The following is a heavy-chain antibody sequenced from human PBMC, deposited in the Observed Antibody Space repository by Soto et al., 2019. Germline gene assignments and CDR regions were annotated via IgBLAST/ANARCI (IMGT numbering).Heavy chain of an antibody. V-gene: IGHV3-21*01. J-gene: IGHJ4*02. CDR3: ASLSRFALDY. Sequence: GGSLRLSCAASGFNFNTYTMNWVRQAPGKGLEWVSSISSSSSYINYANSVKGRFTISRDNAKNSLYLQMNSLRAEDTAVYYCASLSRFALDYWGQGTLVTVSS. D-gene: IGHD3-10*01. CDR1: GFNFNTYT. CDR2: ISSSSSYI.